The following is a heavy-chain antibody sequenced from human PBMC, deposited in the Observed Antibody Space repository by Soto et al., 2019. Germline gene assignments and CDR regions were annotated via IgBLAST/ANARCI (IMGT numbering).Heavy chain of an antibody. Sequence: SQTLSRTCAISGDSVSSSSVTWNWIRQSTSRGLEWLGRTYYRSKWYNDYAESVKSRITINPDTSKNQFSLHLNSVTPEDTAVYYCVRLIGNSWLDFWGQGTLVTVSS. CDR3: VRLIGNSWLDF. CDR2: TYYRSKWYN. CDR1: GDSVSSSSVT. J-gene: IGHJ5*01. V-gene: IGHV6-1*01. D-gene: IGHD1-26*01.